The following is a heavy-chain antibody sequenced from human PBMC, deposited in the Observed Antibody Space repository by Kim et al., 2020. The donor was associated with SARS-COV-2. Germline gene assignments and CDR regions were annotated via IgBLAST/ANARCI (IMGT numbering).Heavy chain of an antibody. CDR3: AREVYDILTGYHYYGMDV. J-gene: IGHJ6*02. V-gene: IGHV4-4*02. CDR1: GGSISSSNW. CDR2: IYHSGST. Sequence: SETLSLTCAVSGGSISSSNWWSWVRQPPGKGLEWIGEIYHSGSTNYNPSLKSRVTISVDKSKNQFSLKLSSVTAADTAVYYCAREVYDILTGYHYYGMDVWGQGTTVTVSS. D-gene: IGHD3-9*01.